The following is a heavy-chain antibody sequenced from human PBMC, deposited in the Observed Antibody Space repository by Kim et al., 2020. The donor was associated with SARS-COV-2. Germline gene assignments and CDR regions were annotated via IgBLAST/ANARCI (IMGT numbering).Heavy chain of an antibody. CDR3: ARIRVTAPYYGMDV. Sequence: GGSLRLSCGGFGFTFRTYWMAWVRQAPGKGLEWVANIKEDESEKYYVASVEGRLTISRDNAKNLLYLQMDSRRVEDTAVYYCARIRVTAPYYGMDVWGQGTTVTVSS. V-gene: IGHV3-7*01. J-gene: IGHJ6*02. CDR2: IKEDESEK. D-gene: IGHD2-21*02. CDR1: GFTFRTYW.